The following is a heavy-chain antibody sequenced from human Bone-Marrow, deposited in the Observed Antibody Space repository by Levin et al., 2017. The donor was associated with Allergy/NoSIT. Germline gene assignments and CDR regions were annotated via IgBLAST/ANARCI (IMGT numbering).Heavy chain of an antibody. CDR1: GFSFSTYD. D-gene: IGHD6-13*01. V-gene: IGHV3-13*01. J-gene: IGHJ4*02. Sequence: PGGSLRLSCTASGFSFSTYDMFWVRHVKGKGLEWVPSIGTVDDTYYAASVKGRFTISREDAKNSVYLQMNSLGAGDTALYYCARGAAGFDYWGQGTLVTVSS. CDR3: ARGAAGFDY. CDR2: IGTVDDT.